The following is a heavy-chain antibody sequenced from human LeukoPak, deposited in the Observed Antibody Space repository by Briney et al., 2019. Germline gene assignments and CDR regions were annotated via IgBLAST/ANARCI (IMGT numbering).Heavy chain of an antibody. V-gene: IGHV3-30*04. CDR2: ISYDGSNK. D-gene: IGHD2-15*01. CDR3: ARVHGGYPFDH. Sequence: GGSLRLSCAASGFTFSSYAMHWVRQAPGKGLEWVAVISYDGSNKYYADSVKGRFTISRDNAKNSLYLQMNSLRAEDTAVYYCARVHGGYPFDHWGQGTLVTVSS. CDR1: GFTFSSYA. J-gene: IGHJ4*02.